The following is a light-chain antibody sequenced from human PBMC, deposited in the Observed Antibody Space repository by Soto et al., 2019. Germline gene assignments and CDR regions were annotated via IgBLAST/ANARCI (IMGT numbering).Light chain of an antibody. CDR3: MQALQTPST. V-gene: IGKV2-30*02. J-gene: IGKJ5*01. CDR2: KVS. Sequence: DAVMTQSTLSLPVTLGQPASIWWICNQIVVHSDGIAYFSWFQQRPGRSPRRLIYKVSNRDSGVPARFSGSGSGTDFALKISRVEAEDVGVYYCMQALQTPSTFGQGTRLEIK. CDR1: QIVVHSDGIAY.